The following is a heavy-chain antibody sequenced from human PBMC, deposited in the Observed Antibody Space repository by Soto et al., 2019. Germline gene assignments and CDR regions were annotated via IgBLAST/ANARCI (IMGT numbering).Heavy chain of an antibody. CDR3: ARFNQTPSYYGSGSYSFWFDP. D-gene: IGHD3-10*01. CDR2: IYYSGST. CDR1: GGSISSYY. Sequence: SETLSLTCTVSGGSISSYYWSWIRQPPGKGLEWIGYIYYSGSTNYNPSLKSRVTMSVDTSKNQFSMKLSSVTAADTAVYYCARFNQTPSYYGSGSYSFWFDPWGQGTLVTVSS. J-gene: IGHJ5*02. V-gene: IGHV4-59*08.